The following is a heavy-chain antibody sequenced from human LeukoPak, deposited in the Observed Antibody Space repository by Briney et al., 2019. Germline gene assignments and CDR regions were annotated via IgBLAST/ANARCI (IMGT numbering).Heavy chain of an antibody. V-gene: IGHV3-21*01. CDR2: ISSSSSYI. D-gene: IGHD2-15*01. Sequence: GGSLRLSCAASGFTFSSYSMNWVRQAPGKGLEWVSSISSSSSYIYYADSVKGRFTISRDNAKNSLYLQMNSLRAEDTAVYYCARLGVDCSGGSCYSDWGQGTLVTVSS. J-gene: IGHJ4*02. CDR3: ARLGVDCSGGSCYSD. CDR1: GFTFSSYS.